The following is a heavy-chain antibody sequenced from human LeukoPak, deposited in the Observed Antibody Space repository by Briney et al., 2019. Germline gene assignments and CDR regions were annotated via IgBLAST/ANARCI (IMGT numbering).Heavy chain of an antibody. CDR1: GFTLSAYA. Sequence: GGSLRLSCAASGFTLSAYAMSWVRQAPGKGLEWVSGISGRGATYYAVSAKGRFTISRDNSKNTLYLQMKSLRAEDTAVYYCAKGEGSEGGGHTGWGQGTLVTVSS. CDR2: ISGRGAT. D-gene: IGHD2-15*01. CDR3: AKGEGSEGGGHTG. V-gene: IGHV3-23*01. J-gene: IGHJ4*02.